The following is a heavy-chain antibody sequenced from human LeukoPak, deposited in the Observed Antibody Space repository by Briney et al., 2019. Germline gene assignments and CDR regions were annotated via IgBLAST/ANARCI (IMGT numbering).Heavy chain of an antibody. CDR2: IKQDGSEK. V-gene: IGHV3-7*01. CDR1: GFTFSSYW. D-gene: IGHD3-9*01. J-gene: IGHJ4*02. Sequence: GGSQRLSCAASGFTFSSYWMSWVRQAPGKGLEWVANIKQDGSEKYYVDSVKGRFTISRDNAKNSLYLQMNSLRAEDTAVYYCARDETEYYDILTGYPRYWGQGTLVTVSS. CDR3: ARDETEYYDILTGYPRY.